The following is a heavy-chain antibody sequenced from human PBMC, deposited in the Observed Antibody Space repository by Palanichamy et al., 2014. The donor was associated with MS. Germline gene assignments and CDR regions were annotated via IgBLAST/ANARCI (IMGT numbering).Heavy chain of an antibody. V-gene: IGHV3-7*01. CDR1: GFTFSSYW. Sequence: EVQLVESGGGLVQPGGSLRLSCAASGFTFSSYWMSWVRQAPGKGLEWVATINEAGSDKYYVDSVKGRFTVSRDNAKNSLYLQMNSLRVEDTAVYYCARDVGSIAVDWGQGTLVIASS. CDR3: ARDVGSIAVD. D-gene: IGHD6-19*01. CDR2: INEAGSDK. J-gene: IGHJ4*02.